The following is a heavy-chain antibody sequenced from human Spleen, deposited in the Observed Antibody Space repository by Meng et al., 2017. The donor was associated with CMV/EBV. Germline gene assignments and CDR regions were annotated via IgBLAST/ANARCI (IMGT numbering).Heavy chain of an antibody. V-gene: IGHV3-74*01. D-gene: IGHD5-12*01. CDR3: AKTLNGYGGQDY. J-gene: IGHJ4*02. CDR1: GFTLSSYW. CDR2: INSDGSST. Sequence: GGSLRLSCAASGFTLSSYWMHWVRQAPGKGLVWVSRINSDGSSTSYADSVKGRFTISRDNSKNMVSLEMHSLRSEDTAIYYCAKTLNGYGGQDYWGQGTLVTVSS.